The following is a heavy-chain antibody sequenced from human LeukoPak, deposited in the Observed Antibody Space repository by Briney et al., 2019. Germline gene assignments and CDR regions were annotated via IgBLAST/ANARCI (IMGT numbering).Heavy chain of an antibody. CDR2: IYHTGST. V-gene: IGHV4-59*02. CDR1: GGSVSDYY. CDR3: ARGYGSGKRWFDP. J-gene: IGHJ5*02. D-gene: IGHD3-10*01. Sequence: SETLSLTCTISGGSVSDYYWSWIRQSPGKGLEWIGYIYHTGSTSYSPSLKSRVTISADTSQNQFSLKLSSVTAADTAVYYCARGYGSGKRWFDPWGQGTLVTVSS.